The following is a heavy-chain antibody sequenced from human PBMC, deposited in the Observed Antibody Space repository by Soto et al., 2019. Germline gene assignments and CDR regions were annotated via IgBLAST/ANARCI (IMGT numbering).Heavy chain of an antibody. V-gene: IGHV4-59*01. CDR3: ARGGDEYYYYGMDV. Sequence: SETLSLTCTVSGGSISSYYWSWIRQPPGKGLEWIGYIYYSGSTNYNPSLKSRVTISVDKSKNQFSLKLSSVTAADTAVYYCARGGDEYYYYGMDVWGQGTTVTVSS. CDR1: GGSISSYY. CDR2: IYYSGST. J-gene: IGHJ6*02. D-gene: IGHD3-10*01.